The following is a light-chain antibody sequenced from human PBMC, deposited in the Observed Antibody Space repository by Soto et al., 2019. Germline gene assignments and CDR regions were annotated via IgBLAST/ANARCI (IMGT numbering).Light chain of an antibody. CDR2: DVN. CDR3: SSFTSSNTYV. CDR1: SSDIGAYNR. J-gene: IGLJ1*01. Sequence: QSALTQPPSVSGSPGQSVAISCTGTSSDIGAYNRVSWYQQPPGTAPKLMIYDVNNRPSGVPDRFSGSKSGNTASLTISGLQAGDEADYYCSSFTSSNTYVFGTGTQLTVL. V-gene: IGLV2-18*02.